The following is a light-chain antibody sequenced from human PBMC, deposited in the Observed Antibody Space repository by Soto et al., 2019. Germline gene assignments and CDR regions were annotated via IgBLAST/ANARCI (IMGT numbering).Light chain of an antibody. CDR2: GAS. CDR1: QSVSSSY. V-gene: IGKV3-20*01. J-gene: IGKJ1*01. CDR3: KQYGSAHRT. Sequence: EIVLTQSPGTLSLSPGERATLSCRASQSVSSSYLAWYQQKPGQAPRLLIYGASSRATGIPDRFSGSGSGTDFTLTISRLELEDFEVYYCKQYGSAHRTLGQWTKADIK.